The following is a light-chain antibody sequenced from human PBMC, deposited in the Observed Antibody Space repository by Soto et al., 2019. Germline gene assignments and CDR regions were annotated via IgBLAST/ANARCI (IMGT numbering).Light chain of an antibody. CDR1: QSVTSSY. V-gene: IGKV3-20*01. CDR3: QQYGSSPPLT. J-gene: IGKJ4*01. CDR2: GAS. Sequence: EIVLTQSPGTLSLSPGERATLSCRASQSVTSSYLSWYQQKPGQAPRLLIYGASNRATGIRDRFSGSGSGTDFTLTISRLEPEDFAVYYCQQYGSSPPLTFGGGTKVEIK.